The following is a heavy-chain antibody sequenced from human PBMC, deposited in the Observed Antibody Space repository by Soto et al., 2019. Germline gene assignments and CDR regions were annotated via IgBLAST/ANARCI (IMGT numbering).Heavy chain of an antibody. CDR2: IYDGSNK. D-gene: IGHD4-4*01. Sequence: GGSLRLSCAASGFTFISYGIHWVRQAPGKGLEWVAVIYDGSNKYYADSVKGRFTISRDNAKNSLYLQMNSLRAEDTAVYYCARDHYSNWAEDYYYSMDVWGQGTTVTVSS. J-gene: IGHJ6*02. CDR3: ARDHYSNWAEDYYYSMDV. CDR1: GFTFISYG. V-gene: IGHV3-33*08.